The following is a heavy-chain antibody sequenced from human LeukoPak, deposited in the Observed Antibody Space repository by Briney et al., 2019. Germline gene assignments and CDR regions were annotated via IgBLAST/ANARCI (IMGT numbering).Heavy chain of an antibody. CDR1: GGSISSYY. CDR3: ARAYYYDSSGYYPLDAFDI. V-gene: IGHV4-4*07. CDR2: IYTSGST. D-gene: IGHD3-22*01. J-gene: IGHJ3*02. Sequence: SETLSLTCTVSGGSISSYYWSWIRQPAGKGLEWIGRIYTSGSTNYNPSLKSRVTMSVDTSKNQFSLKLSSVTAADTAVYYCARAYYYDSSGYYPLDAFDIWGQGTMVTVSS.